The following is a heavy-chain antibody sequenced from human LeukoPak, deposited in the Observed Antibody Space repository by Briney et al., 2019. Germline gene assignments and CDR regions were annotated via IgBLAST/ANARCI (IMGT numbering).Heavy chain of an antibody. D-gene: IGHD3-3*01. CDR3: ARSGPDFWSGPNYYYMDV. J-gene: IGHJ6*03. V-gene: IGHV1-69*05. Sequence: SVKVSCKASGGTFISYAISWVRQAPGQGLEWMGGIIPIFGTANYAQKFQGRVTITTDESTSTAYMELSSLRSEDTAVYYCARSGPDFWSGPNYYYMDVWGKGTTVTVSS. CDR2: IIPIFGTA. CDR1: GGTFISYA.